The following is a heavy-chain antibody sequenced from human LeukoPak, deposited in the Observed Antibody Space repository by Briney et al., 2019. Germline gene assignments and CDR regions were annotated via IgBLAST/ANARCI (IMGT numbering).Heavy chain of an antibody. Sequence: SETLSLTCTVSGGSISSYYWSWIRQPAGKGLEWIGRIYTSGSTNYNPSLKSRVTMSVDTSKNQFSLKLSSVTAADTAVYYCARGGYCSSTSCYKGEWFDPWGQGTLVTVSS. J-gene: IGHJ5*02. V-gene: IGHV4-4*07. D-gene: IGHD2-2*02. CDR1: GGSISSYY. CDR3: ARGGYCSSTSCYKGEWFDP. CDR2: IYTSGST.